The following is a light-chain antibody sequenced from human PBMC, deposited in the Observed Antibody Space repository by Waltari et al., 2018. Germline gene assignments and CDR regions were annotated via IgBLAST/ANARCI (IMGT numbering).Light chain of an antibody. Sequence: QSALTQPASVSGSPGQSITISCTGTSSDVGSYNFVSWYQQHPGKVPKLMIYEVSKRPSGVSNRFSGSKSGNTASLTISGLQAEDEAEYYCCSYAGSSTLVFGGGTKLTVL. V-gene: IGLV2-23*02. CDR2: EVS. CDR3: CSYAGSSTLV. J-gene: IGLJ2*01. CDR1: SSDVGSYNF.